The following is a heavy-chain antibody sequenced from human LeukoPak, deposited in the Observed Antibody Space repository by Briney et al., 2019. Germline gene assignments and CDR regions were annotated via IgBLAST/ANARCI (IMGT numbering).Heavy chain of an antibody. CDR3: ARARGGPSDLWFGELSSIGGATDFDY. Sequence: ASVKVSCKASGYTFTIYGISWVRQAPGQGLEWMGWISAYNGNTNYAQKLQGRVTMTTDTSTSTAYMELRSLRSDDTAVYYCARARGGPSDLWFGELSSIGGATDFDYWGQGTLVTVSS. J-gene: IGHJ4*02. CDR1: GYTFTIYG. D-gene: IGHD3-10*01. CDR2: ISAYNGNT. V-gene: IGHV1-18*01.